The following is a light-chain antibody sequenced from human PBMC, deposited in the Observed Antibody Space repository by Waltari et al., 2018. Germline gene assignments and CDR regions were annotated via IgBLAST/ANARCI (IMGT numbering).Light chain of an antibody. Sequence: QSVLTQPPSVSGAPGQRVTISCTGSSSNIGAGYDVNWYQQLPGTAPNLLIYGHRSPPSGVPDRFSGSRSGTSASLAITGLQAEDEADYYCQSYDSSLSGSVFGGGTKLTVL. CDR3: QSYDSSLSGSV. CDR1: SSNIGAGYD. CDR2: GHR. V-gene: IGLV1-40*01. J-gene: IGLJ3*02.